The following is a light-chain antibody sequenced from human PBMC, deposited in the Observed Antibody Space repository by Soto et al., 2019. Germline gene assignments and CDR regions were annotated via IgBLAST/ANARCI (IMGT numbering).Light chain of an antibody. Sequence: DIPMTQSPSSLSASVGDRVTITCRASQGIRNDVGRYQQRPGNAPKRLVSAAATLQSGVPSSFIGSGFGTDFTMTISGVQAKDSAIYYGLEDHSFPQTYGRGT. V-gene: IGKV1-17*01. J-gene: IGKJ1*01. CDR1: QGIRND. CDR3: LEDHSFPQT. CDR2: AAA.